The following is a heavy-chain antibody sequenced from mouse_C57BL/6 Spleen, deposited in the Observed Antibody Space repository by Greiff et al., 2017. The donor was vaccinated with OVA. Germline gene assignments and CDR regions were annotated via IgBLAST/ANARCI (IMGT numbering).Heavy chain of an antibody. CDR2: IDPSDSYT. CDR1: GYTFTSYW. CDR3: ARGNRDYFDY. Sequence: QVQLKQPGAELVRPGTSVKLSCKASGYTFTSYWMHWVKQRPGQGLEWIGVIDPSDSYTNYNQKFKGKATLTVDTSSSTAYMQLSSLTSEDSAVYYCARGNRDYFDYWGQGTTLTVSS. V-gene: IGHV1-59*01. J-gene: IGHJ2*01.